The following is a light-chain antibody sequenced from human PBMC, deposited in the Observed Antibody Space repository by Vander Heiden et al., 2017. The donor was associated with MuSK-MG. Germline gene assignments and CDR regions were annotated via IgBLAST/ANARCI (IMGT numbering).Light chain of an antibody. CDR2: EVT. J-gene: IGLJ3*02. CDR3: ASYTTSITWV. V-gene: IGLV2-14*01. Sequence: QSALTQPASVSGSPEQSITISCTGTSSDVGHYNYVSWFQQHPGNAPKLLIFEVTNRPSGVSDRFSGSKSGNTASLTISGLQPEDEADYYCASYTTSITWVFGGGTKLTVL. CDR1: SSDVGHYNY.